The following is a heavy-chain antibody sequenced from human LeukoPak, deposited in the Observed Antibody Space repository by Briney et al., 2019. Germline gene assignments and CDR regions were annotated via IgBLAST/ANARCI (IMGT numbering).Heavy chain of an antibody. CDR2: FDPEDGET. CDR1: GYTLTELS. V-gene: IGHV1-24*01. CDR3: ATSGGYSYGAGGYFDY. Sequence: ASVKVSCKVSGYTLTELSMHWVRQAPGKGLEWMGGFDPEDGETIYAQKFQGRVTMTEDTSTDTAYMELSSLRSEDTAVYYCATSGGYSYGAGGYFDYWGQGTLVTVSS. D-gene: IGHD5-18*01. J-gene: IGHJ4*02.